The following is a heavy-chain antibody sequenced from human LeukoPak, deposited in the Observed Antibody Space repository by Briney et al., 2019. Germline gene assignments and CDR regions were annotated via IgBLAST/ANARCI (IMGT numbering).Heavy chain of an antibody. D-gene: IGHD5-18*01. CDR3: AREYSSERWQRSRLVDY. CDR2: ISYDGSNK. Sequence: PGGSLRLSCAASGFTFSSYAMHWVRQAPGKGLEWVAVISYDGSNKYYADSVKGRFTISRDNSKNTLYLQMNSLRAEDTAVYYCAREYSSERWQRSRLVDYWGQGTLVTVSS. CDR1: GFTFSSYA. V-gene: IGHV3-30*04. J-gene: IGHJ4*02.